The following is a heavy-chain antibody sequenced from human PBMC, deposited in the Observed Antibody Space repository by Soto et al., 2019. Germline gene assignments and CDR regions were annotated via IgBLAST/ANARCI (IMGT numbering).Heavy chain of an antibody. CDR3: ARDLETVAAAARYYYGMDV. Sequence: ASVKVSCKASGGTFSSYAISWVRQAPGQGLEWMGGIIPIFGTANYAQKFQGRVTITADESTSTAYMELSSLRSEDTAVYYCARDLETVAAAARYYYGMDVWGQGTTVTVSS. CDR1: GGTFSSYA. D-gene: IGHD6-13*01. CDR2: IIPIFGTA. V-gene: IGHV1-69*13. J-gene: IGHJ6*02.